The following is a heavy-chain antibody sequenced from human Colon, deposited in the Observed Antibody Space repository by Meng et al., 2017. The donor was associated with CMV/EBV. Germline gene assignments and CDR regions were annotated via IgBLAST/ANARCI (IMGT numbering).Heavy chain of an antibody. J-gene: IGHJ1*01. V-gene: IGHV3-15*04. CDR3: CTHLELPES. D-gene: IGHD3-3*01. CDR1: GFIFSDYY. Sequence: GESLKISCVVSGFIFSDYYMDWVRQSPGRGLEWVGRIEANSDGGARAYPAPVRGRFSVSRDDSKNMLYLQMNNLRTDDTAVYYCCTHLELPESWGQGTRVTVSS. CDR2: IEANSDGGAR.